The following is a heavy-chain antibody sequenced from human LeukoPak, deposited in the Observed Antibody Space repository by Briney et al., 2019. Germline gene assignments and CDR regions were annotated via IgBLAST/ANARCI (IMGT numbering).Heavy chain of an antibody. Sequence: GGSLRPSCAASGLTFSSHWMHWVRQAPGKGLVWVSRINEDGSTTNYADSVKGRFTISRDNAKNTLYLQMNSLRAEDTAVYYCVRDLGGRSGHWGQGTLVTVSS. J-gene: IGHJ4*02. D-gene: IGHD1-26*01. CDR3: VRDLGGRSGH. V-gene: IGHV3-74*01. CDR2: INEDGSTT. CDR1: GLTFSSHW.